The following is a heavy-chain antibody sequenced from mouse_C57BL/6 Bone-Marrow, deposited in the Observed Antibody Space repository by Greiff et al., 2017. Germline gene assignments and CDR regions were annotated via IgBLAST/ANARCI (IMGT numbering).Heavy chain of an antibody. V-gene: IGHV1-58*01. CDR2: IYIGNGYT. CDR1: GYTFTSYG. D-gene: IGHD1-1*01. J-gene: IGHJ1*03. CDR3: AIITTVVSGYFDV. Sequence: EVKVVESGAELVRPGSSVKMSCKTSGYTFTSYGINWVKQRPGQGLEWIGYIYIGNGYTEYNEKFKGKATLTSDTSSSTAYMQLSSLTSEDSAIYFCAIITTVVSGYFDVWGTGTTVTVSS.